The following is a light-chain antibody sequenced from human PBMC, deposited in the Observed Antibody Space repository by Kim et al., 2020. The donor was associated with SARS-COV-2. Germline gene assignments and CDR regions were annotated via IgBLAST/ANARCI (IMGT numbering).Light chain of an antibody. J-gene: IGKJ4*01. V-gene: IGKV1-39*01. Sequence: SDGERGKIVCRASQSISTEMNWYQQKPGKAPKHLIDAASNLQSGVPSRFSGSGSGTEFTLTISSLQPEDFATDYCQQSHTAPSLTFGGGTKVDIK. CDR1: QSISTE. CDR3: QQSHTAPSLT. CDR2: AAS.